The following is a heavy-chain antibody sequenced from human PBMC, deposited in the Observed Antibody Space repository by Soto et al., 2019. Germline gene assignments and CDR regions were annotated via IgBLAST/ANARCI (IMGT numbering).Heavy chain of an antibody. CDR3: AKSTRGGFWSGYYNAGWFDP. V-gene: IGHV3-9*01. CDR1: GFTFDDYA. CDR2: ISWNGGSI. Sequence: GGSLRLSCAASGFTFDDYAMHWVRQAPGKGLEWVSGISWNGGSIGYADSVKGRFTICRDNAKNSLYLQMNSLRAEDTALYYCAKSTRGGFWSGYYNAGWFDPWGQGTLVTVSS. J-gene: IGHJ5*02. D-gene: IGHD3-3*01.